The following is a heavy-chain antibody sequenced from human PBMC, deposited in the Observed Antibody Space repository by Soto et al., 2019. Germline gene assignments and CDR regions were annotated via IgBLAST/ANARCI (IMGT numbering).Heavy chain of an antibody. J-gene: IGHJ4*02. CDR3: ARTTAVPNTLRSRYFFDY. Sequence: PSETLSLTCSVSGGSVSNKTYYWSWIRQPPGKRLEWIGYVYYSGTTNYSPSLKSRVTISVDLSKIQFSLRLSSVTTADTALYYCARTTAVPNTLRSRYFFDYWGQGTLVTVSS. D-gene: IGHD4-17*01. CDR1: GGSVSNKTYY. CDR2: VYYSGTT. V-gene: IGHV4-61*01.